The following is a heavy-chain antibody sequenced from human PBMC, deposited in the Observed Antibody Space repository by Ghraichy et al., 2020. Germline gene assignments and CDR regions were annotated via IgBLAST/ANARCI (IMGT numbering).Heavy chain of an antibody. CDR2: IYYSGST. CDR1: GGSISSSSYY. CDR3: ARQEGIAEQYWYFDL. J-gene: IGHJ2*01. Sequence: SETLSLTCTVSGGSISSSSYYWGWIRQPPGKGLEWIGSIYYSGSTYYNPSLKSRVTISVDTSKNQFSLKLSSVTAADTAVYYCARQEGIAEQYWYFDLWGRGTLVTVSS. V-gene: IGHV4-39*01. D-gene: IGHD6-13*01.